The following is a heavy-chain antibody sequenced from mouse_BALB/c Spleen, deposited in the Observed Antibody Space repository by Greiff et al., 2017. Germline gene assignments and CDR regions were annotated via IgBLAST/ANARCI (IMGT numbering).Heavy chain of an antibody. CDR1: GFTFSDYG. CDR2: ISNLAYSI. J-gene: IGHJ2*01. CDR3: ARLYDGYPYFDY. D-gene: IGHD2-3*01. V-gene: IGHV5-15*02. Sequence: EVKVVESGGGLVQPGGSRKLSCAASGFTFSDYGMAWVRQAPGKGPEWVAFISNLAYSIYYADTVTGRFTISRENAKNTLYLEMSSLRSEDTAMYYCARLYDGYPYFDYWGQGTTLTVSS.